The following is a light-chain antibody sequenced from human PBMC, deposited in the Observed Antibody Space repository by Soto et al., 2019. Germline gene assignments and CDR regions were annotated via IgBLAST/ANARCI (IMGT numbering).Light chain of an antibody. CDR2: EVS. V-gene: IGLV2-8*01. J-gene: IGLJ3*02. CDR1: SSDVADYNY. Sequence: QSVLTQPPSASGSPEQSVTISCTGTSSDVADYNYVSWYQQYPGKAPKLMIYEVSKRPSGVPDRFSGSKSGNTASLTVSGLQAEDEADYYCSSYAGSNNWVFGGGTKLTVL. CDR3: SSYAGSNNWV.